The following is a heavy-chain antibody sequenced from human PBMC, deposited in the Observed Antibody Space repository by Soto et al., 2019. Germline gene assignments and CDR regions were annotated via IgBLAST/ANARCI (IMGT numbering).Heavy chain of an antibody. Sequence: SETLSRTCSFWVDSVTCHYLTWIRQSPEKGLGWVGYMDCTGFSHXXPSLKSRLXISVESSENHVXLQLTXLTFADTAVYYCATSYGIAWYAYWGQGTQVTV. J-gene: IGHJ4*02. CDR1: VDSVTCHY. CDR2: MDCTGFS. CDR3: ATSYGIAWYAY. D-gene: IGHD2-8*01. V-gene: IGHV4-59*02.